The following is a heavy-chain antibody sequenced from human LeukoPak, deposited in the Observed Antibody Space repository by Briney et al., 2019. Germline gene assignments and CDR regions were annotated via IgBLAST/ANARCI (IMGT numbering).Heavy chain of an antibody. CDR2: ISGSGGAT. CDR1: GFTFSNYD. Sequence: GGSLRLSCAASGFTFSNYDMSWVRQAPGKGLEWVSGISGSGGATYYADSVKGRFTISRDNSKNTLYLQMSGLRAEDTAVYYCAKKVITYYYGMDVWGQGTTVTVSS. V-gene: IGHV3-23*01. D-gene: IGHD2-21*01. J-gene: IGHJ6*02. CDR3: AKKVITYYYGMDV.